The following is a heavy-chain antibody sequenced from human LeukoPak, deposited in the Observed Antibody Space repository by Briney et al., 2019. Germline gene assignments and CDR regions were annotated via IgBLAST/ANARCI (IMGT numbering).Heavy chain of an antibody. J-gene: IGHJ4*02. CDR2: ISSSSSYI. D-gene: IGHD2-15*01. Sequence: GGSLRLSCAASGFTFSSYSMNWVRQAPGKGPEWVSSISSSSSYIYYADSVKGRFTISRDNSKNTLYLQMNSLRAEDTAVYYCAREGTYCSGGSCYRYYFDYWGQGTLVTVSS. CDR1: GFTFSSYS. CDR3: AREGTYCSGGSCYRYYFDY. V-gene: IGHV3-21*01.